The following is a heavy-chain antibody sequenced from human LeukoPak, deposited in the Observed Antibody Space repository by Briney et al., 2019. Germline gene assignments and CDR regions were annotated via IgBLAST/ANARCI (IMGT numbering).Heavy chain of an antibody. V-gene: IGHV1-18*01. CDR1: GYTFTSYG. Sequence: ASVKVSCKASGYTFTSYGISWVRQAPGQGLEWMGWISAYNGNTNYAQKLQGRVTMTTDTSTSTAYMELRSLRSDDTAVYYCVKAAVTYYFDYWGQGTLVTVSS. CDR3: VKAAVTYYFDY. D-gene: IGHD4-17*01. CDR2: ISAYNGNT. J-gene: IGHJ4*02.